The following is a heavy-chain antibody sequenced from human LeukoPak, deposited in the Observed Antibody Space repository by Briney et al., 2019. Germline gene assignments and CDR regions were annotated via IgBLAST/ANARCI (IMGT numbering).Heavy chain of an antibody. D-gene: IGHD3-3*01. Sequence: ASVKVSCKVSGYTLTELSMHWVRQAPGKGFEWMGGFDPEDGETIYAQKFQGRVTMTEDTSTDTAYMELSSLRSEDTAVYYCATAQDRITIFGVVIPYNWFDPWGQGTLVTVSS. J-gene: IGHJ5*02. CDR1: GYTLTELS. CDR2: FDPEDGET. CDR3: ATAQDRITIFGVVIPYNWFDP. V-gene: IGHV1-24*01.